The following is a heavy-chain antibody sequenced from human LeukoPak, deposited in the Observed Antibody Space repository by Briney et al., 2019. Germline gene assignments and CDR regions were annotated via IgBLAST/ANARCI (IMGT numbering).Heavy chain of an antibody. CDR1: GGALSSYF. Sequence: SETLSLTCTVSGGALSSYFWSWIRQPPGKGLEWIGRIYYSGSTYYNPSLKSRVTISVDTSKNQFSLKLSSVTAADTAVYYCARVPWLVRDYYYYYMDVWGKGTTVTVSS. CDR2: IYYSGST. D-gene: IGHD6-19*01. J-gene: IGHJ6*03. CDR3: ARVPWLVRDYYYYYMDV. V-gene: IGHV4-39*07.